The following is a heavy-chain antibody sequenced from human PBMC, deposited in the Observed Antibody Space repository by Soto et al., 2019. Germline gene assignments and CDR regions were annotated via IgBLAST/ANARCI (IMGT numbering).Heavy chain of an antibody. CDR3: WLYCTNGVVCRGGMDV. CDR1: GFTFSSYS. J-gene: IGHJ6*02. D-gene: IGHD2-8*01. Sequence: EVQLVESGGGLVKPGGSLRLSCAASGFTFSSYSMNWVRQAPGKGLEWVSSISGSSSYIYYADSVKGRFTIFRDNAKNSLYLQMNSLRAEDTAVYYCWLYCTNGVVCRGGMDVWGQGTTVTVSS. V-gene: IGHV3-21*01. CDR2: ISGSSSYI.